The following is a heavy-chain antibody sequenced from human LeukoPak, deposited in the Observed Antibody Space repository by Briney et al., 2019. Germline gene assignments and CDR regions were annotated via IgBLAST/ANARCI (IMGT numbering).Heavy chain of an antibody. D-gene: IGHD4-11*01. CDR1: GFTFSSYA. J-gene: IGHJ4*02. CDR3: ARDALMTTEAKGGIDY. CDR2: ISYDGSNK. Sequence: GGSPRLSCAASGFTFSSYAMHWVRQAPGKGLEWVAVISYDGSNKYYADSVKGRFTISRDNSKNTLYLQMNSLRAEDTAVYYCARDALMTTEAKGGIDYWGQGTLVTVSS. V-gene: IGHV3-30*04.